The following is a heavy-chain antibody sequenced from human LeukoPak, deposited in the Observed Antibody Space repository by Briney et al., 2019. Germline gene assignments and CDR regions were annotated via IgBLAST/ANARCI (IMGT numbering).Heavy chain of an antibody. D-gene: IGHD5-24*01. J-gene: IGHJ3*02. CDR2: ISSSSSTI. Sequence: GGSLRLSCAASGFTFSSYSMNWVRQAPGKGLEWVSYISSSSSTIYYADSVKGRFTVSRDNAKNSLSLQMNSLRAEDTAVYYCARDADLGATITGAFDIWGQGATVVVSS. CDR3: ARDADLGATITGAFDI. CDR1: GFTFSSYS. V-gene: IGHV3-48*04.